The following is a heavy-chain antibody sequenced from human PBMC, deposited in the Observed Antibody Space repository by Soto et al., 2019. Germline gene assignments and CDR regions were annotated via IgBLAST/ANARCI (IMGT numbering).Heavy chain of an antibody. CDR2: ISGSGVST. CDR3: AKTLGLNDAFDI. V-gene: IGHV3-23*01. CDR1: GFTFSSYS. Sequence: GGSLRLSCAASGFTFSSYSISWVRQAPGKGLEWVSAISGSGVSTYYADSVKGRFTISRDNSKNTLYLQMNSLRAEDTAVYYCAKTLGLNDAFDIWGQGTMVTVSS. J-gene: IGHJ3*02. D-gene: IGHD2-8*01.